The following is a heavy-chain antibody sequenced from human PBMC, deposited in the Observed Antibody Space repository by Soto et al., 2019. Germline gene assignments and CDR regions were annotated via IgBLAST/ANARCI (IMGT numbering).Heavy chain of an antibody. D-gene: IGHD2-15*01. J-gene: IGHJ4*02. Sequence: HSESMDLTSTVSGGTVCGYYGSWIRQPPGKGLEWIGYIHSSGNSNYNPSLKSRVTASADTSKNQFSLNLKSVTAADTAVYYCARGGGLTPNFDYWGQGTLVTVSS. CDR1: GGTVCGYY. CDR3: ARGGGLTPNFDY. CDR2: IHSSGNS. V-gene: IGHV4-59*02.